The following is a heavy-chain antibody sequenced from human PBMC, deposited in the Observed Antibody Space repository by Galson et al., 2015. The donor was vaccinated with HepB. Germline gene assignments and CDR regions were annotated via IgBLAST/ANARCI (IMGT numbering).Heavy chain of an antibody. V-gene: IGHV4-4*07. CDR1: GGSISSYY. D-gene: IGHD3-3*01. CDR3: ARDRRYTIFGVVTVYGMDV. CDR2: IYTSGST. Sequence: ETLSLTCTVSGGSISSYYWSWIRQPAGKGLEWIGRIYTSGSTNYNPSLKSRVTMSVDTSKNQFSLKLSSVTAADTAVYYCARDRRYTIFGVVTVYGMDVWGQGTTVTVSS. J-gene: IGHJ6*02.